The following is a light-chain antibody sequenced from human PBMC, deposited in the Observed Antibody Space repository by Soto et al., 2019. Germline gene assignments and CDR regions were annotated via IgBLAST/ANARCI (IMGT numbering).Light chain of an antibody. CDR2: EVS. CDR3: SSYASSRGV. J-gene: IGLJ1*01. CDR1: SSDLSGYNH. Sequence: QSVLAQSASVSGSPGQSITISCTGTSSDLSGYNHVSWYQQHPGKAPKLIIYEVSNRPSGVSNRFSGSKSGNTASLTISGLQAEDEADYYCSSYASSRGVFGTGTKVTVL. V-gene: IGLV2-14*01.